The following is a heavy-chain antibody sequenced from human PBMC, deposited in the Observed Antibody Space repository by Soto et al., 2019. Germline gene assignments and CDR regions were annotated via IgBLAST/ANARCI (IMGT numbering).Heavy chain of an antibody. Sequence: SETLSLTCSVSGGSVSSNIYYWTWIRQHPGKGPEWIGHIYYSGSTYYNPSLKSRVTISLDMSKNQFSLKLTSVSAADTAVYYCARGGGSSGDFDYWGQGTLVTVSS. J-gene: IGHJ4*02. CDR2: IYYSGST. D-gene: IGHD3-22*01. CDR1: GGSVSSNIYY. CDR3: ARGGGSSGDFDY. V-gene: IGHV4-31*03.